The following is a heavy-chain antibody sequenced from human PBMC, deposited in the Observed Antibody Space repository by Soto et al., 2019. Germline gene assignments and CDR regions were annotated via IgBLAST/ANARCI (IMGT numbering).Heavy chain of an antibody. CDR2: ISWNSGSM. CDR3: AKDTVIGWYGGYFDY. CDR1: GFTFDDYA. J-gene: IGHJ4*02. D-gene: IGHD6-19*01. Sequence: EVQLVESGGGLVQPGRSLRLSCAASGFTFDDYAMHWVRQAPGKGLEWVSGISWNSGSMGHADSVKGRLTISRDNAKNSLYLQMNSLRAEDTAFYYCAKDTVIGWYGGYFDYWGQGTLVTVSS. V-gene: IGHV3-9*01.